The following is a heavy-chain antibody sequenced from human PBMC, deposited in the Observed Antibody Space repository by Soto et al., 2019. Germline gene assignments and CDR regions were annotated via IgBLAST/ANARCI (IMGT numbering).Heavy chain of an antibody. CDR2: MNPNSGNT. Sequence: ASVKVSCKASGCTFSSYAISWVRQAPGQGLEWMGWMNPNSGNTGYAQKFQGRVTMTRNTSISTAYMELSSLRSEDTAVYYCARAKGSYQLRGWFDPWGQGTLVTVPQ. V-gene: IGHV1-8*02. CDR3: ARAKGSYQLRGWFDP. J-gene: IGHJ5*02. CDR1: GCTFSSYA. D-gene: IGHD2-2*01.